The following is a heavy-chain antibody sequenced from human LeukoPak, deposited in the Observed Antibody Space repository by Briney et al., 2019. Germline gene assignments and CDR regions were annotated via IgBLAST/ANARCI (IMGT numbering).Heavy chain of an antibody. D-gene: IGHD5-12*01. CDR3: ARAQSGYDYSQGY. CDR1: GYTFTGYY. Sequence: GASVKVSCKASGYTFTGYYMHWVRQAPGQGLEWMGWINPNSGGTNYAQKFQGRVTMTRDTSISTAYMELSRLRSDDTAVYYCARAQSGYDYSQGYWGQGTLVTVSS. CDR2: INPNSGGT. J-gene: IGHJ4*02. V-gene: IGHV1-2*02.